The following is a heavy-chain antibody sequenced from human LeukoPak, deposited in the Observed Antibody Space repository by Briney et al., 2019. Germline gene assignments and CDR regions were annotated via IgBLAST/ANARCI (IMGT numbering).Heavy chain of an antibody. CDR3: ATPDSSGYYYLY. CDR2: IYTSGST. Sequence: SETLSLTCTVSGGSISSYYWSWIRQPAGKGLEWIGRIYTSGSTNYNPSLKSRVTISVDTSKNQFSLKLSSVTAADTAVYYCATPDSSGYYYLYWGQGTLVTVSS. J-gene: IGHJ4*02. V-gene: IGHV4-4*07. D-gene: IGHD3-22*01. CDR1: GGSISSYY.